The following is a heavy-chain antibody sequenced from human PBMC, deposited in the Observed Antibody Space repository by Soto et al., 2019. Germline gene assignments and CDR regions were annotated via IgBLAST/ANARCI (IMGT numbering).Heavy chain of an antibody. Sequence: EVQLVESGGGLVQPGGSLKLSCAASGFTFSGSAMHWVRQASGKGLEWVGRIRSKANSYATAYAASVKGRFTISRDDSKNTAYLQMNSLKTEDTAVYYCTRLPLEYSSSYYYGMDVWGQGTTVTVSS. V-gene: IGHV3-73*02. CDR2: IRSKANSYAT. D-gene: IGHD6-6*01. CDR3: TRLPLEYSSSYYYGMDV. CDR1: GFTFSGSA. J-gene: IGHJ6*02.